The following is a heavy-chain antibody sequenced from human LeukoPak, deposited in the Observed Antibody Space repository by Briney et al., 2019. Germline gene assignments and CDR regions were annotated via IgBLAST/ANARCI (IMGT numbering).Heavy chain of an antibody. Sequence: GGSLRLSCAASGFTFSNFGMHWVRQAPGKGLVWVSRINSDGSSTSYADSVKGRFTISRDNAKNTLYLQMNSLRAEDTAVYYCVRYSGSYFSAFDYWGQGTLVTVSS. CDR1: GFTFSNFG. CDR3: VRYSGSYFSAFDY. CDR2: INSDGSST. V-gene: IGHV3-74*01. J-gene: IGHJ4*02. D-gene: IGHD1-26*01.